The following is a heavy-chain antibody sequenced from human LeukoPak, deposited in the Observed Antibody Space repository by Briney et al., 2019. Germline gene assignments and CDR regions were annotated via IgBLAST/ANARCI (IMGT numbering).Heavy chain of an antibody. J-gene: IGHJ4*02. V-gene: IGHV3-33*01. CDR3: ARENGYCSGGSCYSGASFDY. CDR2: IWYDGSNK. CDR1: GFTFSSYG. Sequence: GGSLRLSCAASGFTFSSYGMHWVRQAPGKGLEWVAVIWYDGSNKYYADSVKGRFTISRDNSKNTLYLQMNSLRAEDTAVYYCARENGYCSGGSCYSGASFDYWGQGTLVTVSS. D-gene: IGHD2-15*01.